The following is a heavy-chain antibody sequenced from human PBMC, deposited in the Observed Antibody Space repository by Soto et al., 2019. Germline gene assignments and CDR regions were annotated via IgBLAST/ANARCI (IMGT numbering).Heavy chain of an antibody. J-gene: IGHJ6*03. V-gene: IGHV3-23*01. D-gene: IGHD6-13*01. CDR3: AKNDAAAGQYYYYYYMDV. CDR1: GFTFSNYA. Sequence: PVGSLRLSCAASGFTFSNYAMIWVRQAPEKAQEWVSAISGSGGSTYYADSVKGRFTISRDNSKNTLYLQMNSPRAEDTAVYYCAKNDAAAGQYYYYYYMDVWGKGTTVTVSS. CDR2: ISGSGGST.